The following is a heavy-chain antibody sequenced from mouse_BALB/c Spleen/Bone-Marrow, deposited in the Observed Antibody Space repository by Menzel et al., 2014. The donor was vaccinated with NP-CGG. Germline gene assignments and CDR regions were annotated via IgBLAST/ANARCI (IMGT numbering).Heavy chain of an antibody. CDR3: ARTGY. V-gene: IGHV1-19*01. CDR1: GYTFTDYY. Sequence: EVQLQQSGPELVKPGASVKMSCKASGYTFTDYYMDWVKQSHGESFEWIGRVTPYNGGTTYNQKFKSKATLTVDKSSSTAYMALNSLTSEDSAVYYCARTGYWGQGTTLTVSS. J-gene: IGHJ2*01. CDR2: VTPYNGGT.